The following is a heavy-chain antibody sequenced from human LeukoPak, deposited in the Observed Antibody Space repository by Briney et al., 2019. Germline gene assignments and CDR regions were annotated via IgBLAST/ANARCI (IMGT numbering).Heavy chain of an antibody. J-gene: IGHJ3*02. Sequence: ASVNVSSKASGYTFTSCDINWVRQATGQGLEWMGWMNPNSGNTGYAQKFQGRVTMTRNTSISTAYMELSSLRSEDTAVYYCARGRLGAFDIWGQGTMVTVSS. CDR3: ARGRLGAFDI. CDR2: MNPNSGNT. CDR1: GYTFTSCD. D-gene: IGHD6-19*01. V-gene: IGHV1-8*01.